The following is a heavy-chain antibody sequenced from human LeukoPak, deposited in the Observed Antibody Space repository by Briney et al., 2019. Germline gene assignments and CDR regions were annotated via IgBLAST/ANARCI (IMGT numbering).Heavy chain of an antibody. CDR3: AREVFRASPFDY. CDR1: GYSISRGYY. J-gene: IGHJ4*02. Sequence: SETLSLTCAVFGYSISRGYYWGWIRQPPGKGLEWIGSIDRSGSTYYNPSLKSRVTILVDTSKNQFSLKLNSVTAEDTAVYYCAREVFRASPFDYWGQGTLVTVSS. D-gene: IGHD1-14*01. V-gene: IGHV4-38-2*02. CDR2: IDRSGST.